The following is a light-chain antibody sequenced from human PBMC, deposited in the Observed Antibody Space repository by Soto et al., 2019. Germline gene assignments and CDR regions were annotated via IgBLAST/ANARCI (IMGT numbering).Light chain of an antibody. V-gene: IGKV3-15*01. CDR2: GES. CDR1: QSVSNN. Sequence: EIVMTQSPATLSVSPGERATLSCRASQSVSNNLAWYQQNPGQAPRLLIYGESTRATGSPARFSGSGSGTEFTLTISSLQSEDFAVYYCHKYNNWPPWTFGQGTKLEIK. CDR3: HKYNNWPPWT. J-gene: IGKJ2*02.